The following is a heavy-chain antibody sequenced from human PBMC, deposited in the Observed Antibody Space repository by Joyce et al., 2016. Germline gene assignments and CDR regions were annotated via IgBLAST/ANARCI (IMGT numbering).Heavy chain of an antibody. CDR1: DDSIRRSTFY. Sequence: QLQLQESGPGLVKPSETLSLTCTVSDDSIRRSTFYWGWIRQPPGKGLKGIGTTYDGGTTYHSPSLNGRGTISVNTPKRKFSLKVISVTAADTAVYYCARHVGPTPYGSGEYYYHYGMDVWGRGITVSVSS. V-gene: IGHV4-39*01. CDR3: ARHVGPTPYGSGEYYYHYGMDV. D-gene: IGHD3-10*01. CDR2: TYDGGTT. J-gene: IGHJ6*02.